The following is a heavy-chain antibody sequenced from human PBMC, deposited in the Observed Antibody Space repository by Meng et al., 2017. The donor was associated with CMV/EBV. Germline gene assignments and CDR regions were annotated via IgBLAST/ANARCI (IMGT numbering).Heavy chain of an antibody. V-gene: IGHV3-7*04. CDR3: ARGAYSSSSSPLFFGYYYGMDV. CDR2: IKQDGREK. Sequence: GGSLRLSCAASGFTFSSYWMSWVRQAPGKGLVWVANIKQDGREKYYVDSVKGRFTISRDNAKNSLYLQMNSLRAEDTAVYYCARGAYSSSSSPLFFGYYYGMDVWGQGTTVTVSS. CDR1: GFTFSSYW. J-gene: IGHJ6*02. D-gene: IGHD6-6*01.